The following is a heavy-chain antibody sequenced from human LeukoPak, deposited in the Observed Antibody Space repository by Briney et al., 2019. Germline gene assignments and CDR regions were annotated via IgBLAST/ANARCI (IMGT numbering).Heavy chain of an antibody. CDR1: GFTFSSYA. V-gene: IGHV3-30*04. D-gene: IGHD2-15*01. J-gene: IGHJ6*02. Sequence: GRSLRLSCAASGFTFSSYAMHWVRQAPGKGLEWVALISYDGRNKYYADSVKGRFSISRDNSKNTLHLQMSSLKAEDTAVFYCARPGYCSGGNCYYYYYGMDVWGQGTTVTVSS. CDR2: ISYDGRNK. CDR3: ARPGYCSGGNCYYYYYGMDV.